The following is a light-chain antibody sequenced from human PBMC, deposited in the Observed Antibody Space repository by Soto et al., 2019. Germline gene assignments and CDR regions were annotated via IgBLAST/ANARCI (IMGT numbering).Light chain of an antibody. V-gene: IGKV2-30*01. CDR2: KVS. CDR1: QSLVYVNGDTY. J-gene: IGKJ2*01. CDR3: MQGTHWPYT. Sequence: DVVMTQSPLSLPVTLGQPASISCRSSQSLVYVNGDTYLDWFQHRPGQSPRRIIYKVSNRDSGVPDRFSGSGSGPDFTLKISRVEAEDVGVYYCMQGTHWPYTFGQGTKLEIK.